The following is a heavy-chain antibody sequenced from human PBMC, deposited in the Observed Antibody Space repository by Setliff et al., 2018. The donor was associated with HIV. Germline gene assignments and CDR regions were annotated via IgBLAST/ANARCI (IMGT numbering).Heavy chain of an antibody. CDR1: GFTFSDYW. Sequence: GGSLRLSCVASGFTFSDYWMHWVRQAPGKGLVWVSRINTDGSSISHADSVKGRFTISRDNAKNTLFLQMNSLRAEDTAVYYCASSNVVVVTASVSDAFDIWGQGTMVTVSS. CDR2: INTDGSSI. V-gene: IGHV3-74*01. D-gene: IGHD2-21*02. CDR3: ASSNVVVVTASVSDAFDI. J-gene: IGHJ3*02.